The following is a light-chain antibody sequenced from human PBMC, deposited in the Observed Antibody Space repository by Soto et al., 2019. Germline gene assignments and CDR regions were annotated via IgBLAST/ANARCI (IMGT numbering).Light chain of an antibody. CDR2: DAS. V-gene: IGKV3-20*01. J-gene: IGKJ3*01. CDR3: QHYGRSPGLFT. CDR1: QSVSSSF. Sequence: EVVLTQSPGTLSLSPGERAILSCRASQSVSSSFLAWYQQKPGRTPRLLIYDASSRATGIPDRFSGSGSGTDFTLTIDRLEPEDFAAYYCQHYGRSPGLFTFGPGTKVDSK.